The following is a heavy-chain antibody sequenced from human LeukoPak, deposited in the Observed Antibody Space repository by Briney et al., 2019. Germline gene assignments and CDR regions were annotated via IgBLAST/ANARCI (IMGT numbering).Heavy chain of an antibody. CDR1: GGTFSSYA. D-gene: IGHD3-16*01. CDR3: ARGSWDYFDY. V-gene: IGHV1-69*04. Sequence: ASVKVSCKASGGTFSSYAISWVRQTPGQGLEWMGRIIPILGIANYAQKFQGRVTITADKSTSTAYMELSSLRSEDTAVYYCARGSWDYFDYWGQGTLVTVSS. J-gene: IGHJ4*02. CDR2: IIPILGIA.